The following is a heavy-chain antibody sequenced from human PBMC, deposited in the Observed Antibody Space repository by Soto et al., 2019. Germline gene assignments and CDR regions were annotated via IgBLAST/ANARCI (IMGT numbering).Heavy chain of an antibody. CDR1: GFAFSNYA. V-gene: IGHV3-23*01. CDR3: ARARSDYIWGSYLRYYEY. D-gene: IGHD3-16*01. Sequence: EVQLLESGGGLVQPGGSLRLSCAASGFAFSNYAMSWVRQAPGKGLEWVSAISGTTGHAFYADSVKDRFTISSDNSKNTLYLPMHSMRAEDTAVYHCARARSDYIWGSYLRYYEYWGQGALVTVSS. CDR2: ISGTTGHA. J-gene: IGHJ4*02.